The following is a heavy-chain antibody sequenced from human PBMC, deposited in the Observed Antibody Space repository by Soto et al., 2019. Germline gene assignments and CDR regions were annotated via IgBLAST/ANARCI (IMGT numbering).Heavy chain of an antibody. V-gene: IGHV1-69*06. D-gene: IGHD3-22*01. Sequence: SVKVSCKASGGTFSSYAISWVRQAPGQGLEWMGGIIPIFGTANYAQKFQGRVTITADKSTSKAYMELSSLRSEDTAVYYCARAYDSSGYLGYWGQGTLVTVSS. CDR1: GGTFSSYA. J-gene: IGHJ4*02. CDR3: ARAYDSSGYLGY. CDR2: IIPIFGTA.